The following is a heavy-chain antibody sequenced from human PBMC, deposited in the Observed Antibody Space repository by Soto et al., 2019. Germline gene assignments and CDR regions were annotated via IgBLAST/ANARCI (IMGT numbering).Heavy chain of an antibody. Sequence: PGGSLRLSCAASGFTFSDYYMSWIRQAPGKGLEWVSYISSSGSTIYYADSVKGRFTISRDNAKNSLYLQMNSLRAEDTAVYYCVRELYYDFWSGPKYGMEVWGQGTTVTVSS. J-gene: IGHJ6*02. CDR1: GFTFSDYY. D-gene: IGHD3-3*01. CDR2: ISSSGSTI. V-gene: IGHV3-11*01. CDR3: VRELYYDFWSGPKYGMEV.